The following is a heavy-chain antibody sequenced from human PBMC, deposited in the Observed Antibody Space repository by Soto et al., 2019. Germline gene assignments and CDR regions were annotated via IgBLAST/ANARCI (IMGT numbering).Heavy chain of an antibody. CDR2: ISWNSNNI. CDR1: GFSFDDYA. V-gene: IGHV3-9*01. CDR3: ARRPHGDWYFDF. D-gene: IGHD1-1*01. Sequence: EVQLVESGGGLVQPGRSLRLSCAASGFSFDDYAMHWVRQTPGKGLEWVSGISWNSNNIGYADSMKGRFAISRDNAKKSVYLQMNNLRVEDTALYYCARRPHGDWYFDFWSRGTLVTVSS. J-gene: IGHJ2*01.